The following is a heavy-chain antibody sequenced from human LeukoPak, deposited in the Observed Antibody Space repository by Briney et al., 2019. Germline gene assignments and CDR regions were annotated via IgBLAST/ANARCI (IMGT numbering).Heavy chain of an antibody. V-gene: IGHV3-7*01. CDR2: IKQDGSEK. CDR1: GVTFSRDW. J-gene: IGHJ6*03. D-gene: IGHD3-3*01. Sequence: PGGALRLSCADSGVTFSRDWMSGGRQAPGRGRERVANIKQDGSEKYYVDSVKGRFTISRDNAKNSLYLQMNSLRAEDTAVYYCARDVLRFLEWSKGYYMDVWGKGTTVTVSS. CDR3: ARDVLRFLEWSKGYYMDV.